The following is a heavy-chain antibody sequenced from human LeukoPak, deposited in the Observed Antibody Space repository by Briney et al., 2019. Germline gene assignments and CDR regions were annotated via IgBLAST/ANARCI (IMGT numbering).Heavy chain of an antibody. CDR1: GDSISSGSYY. CDR2: IYSSGRT. CDR3: ARSLYSVAGTFDY. D-gene: IGHD6-19*01. Sequence: SETLSLTCTVSGDSISSGSYYWSWIRQPAGEGLEWIGRIYSSGRTHYSPSLKSRVAISVDTSKNRFSLRLSSVTAADTAVYYCARSLYSVAGTFDYWGQGTLVTVSS. V-gene: IGHV4-61*02. J-gene: IGHJ4*02.